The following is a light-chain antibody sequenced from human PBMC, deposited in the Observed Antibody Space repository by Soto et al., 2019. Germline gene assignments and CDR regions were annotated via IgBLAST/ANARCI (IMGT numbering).Light chain of an antibody. J-gene: IGKJ4*01. V-gene: IGKV1-9*01. CDR2: AAS. CDR3: QQLNSYPLT. CDR1: QGISSY. Sequence: DIQLTQSPSFLSESVLDRVTITCLASQGISSYLAWYQQKPGKAPKLLIYAASTLQSGVPSRFSGSGSGTEFTLTISSLQPEDFATYYCQQLNSYPLTFGGGTKVDIK.